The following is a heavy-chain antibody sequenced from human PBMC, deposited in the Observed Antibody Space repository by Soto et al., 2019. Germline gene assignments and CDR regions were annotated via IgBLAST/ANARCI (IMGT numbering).Heavy chain of an antibody. Sequence: QVQLVQSGAEVKKPGSSVKVSCKASGGTFSSYAISWVRQAPGQGLEWMGGIIPIFGTANYAQKFQGRVTITADESTSTAYMELSSLRSEDTAVYYCARHSGYSGYDPAYYYYYGMDVWGQGTTVTVSS. CDR2: IIPIFGTA. CDR3: ARHSGYSGYDPAYYYYYGMDV. J-gene: IGHJ6*02. CDR1: GGTFSSYA. D-gene: IGHD5-12*01. V-gene: IGHV1-69*12.